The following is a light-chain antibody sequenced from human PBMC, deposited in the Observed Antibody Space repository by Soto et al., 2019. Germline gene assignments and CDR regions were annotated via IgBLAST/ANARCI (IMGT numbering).Light chain of an antibody. CDR1: SSDVGGYNY. V-gene: IGLV2-14*01. CDR3: SSDTSSSLV. CDR2: DVS. Sequence: QSALTQPASVSGSPGQSITISCTGTSSDVGGYNYVSWYQQHPGKAPKLMIYDVSNRPSGVSNRFSGSKSGNTASLTISGLQAEDEADYYCSSDTSSSLVVCGGTKLTV. J-gene: IGLJ2*01.